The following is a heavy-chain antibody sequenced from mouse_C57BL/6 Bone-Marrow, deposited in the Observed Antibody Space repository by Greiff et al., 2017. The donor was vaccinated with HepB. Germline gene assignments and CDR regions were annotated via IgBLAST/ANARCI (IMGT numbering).Heavy chain of an antibody. CDR3: ARKGYGYDGGNYAMDY. V-gene: IGHV1-63*01. Sequence: VHLVESGAELVRPGPSVKMSCKASGYTFTNYWIGWAKQRPGHGLEWIGDIYPGGGYTNYNEKFKGKATLTADKSSSTAYMQFSSLTSEDSAIYYCARKGYGYDGGNYAMDYWGQGTSVTVSS. CDR1: GYTFTNYW. CDR2: IYPGGGYT. J-gene: IGHJ4*01. D-gene: IGHD2-2*01.